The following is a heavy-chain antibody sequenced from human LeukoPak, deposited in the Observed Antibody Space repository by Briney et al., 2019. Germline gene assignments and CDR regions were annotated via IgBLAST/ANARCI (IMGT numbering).Heavy chain of an antibody. Sequence: QPGRSLRLSCAASDFTLSSYAMHWVRQAPGQGLEWVAVISYDGSDRYYADSVKGRSTISRDNSKNTLFLQMNSLRAEDTAVYYCARSGDYDSYYFDYWCQGTLVTVSS. CDR2: ISYDGSDR. V-gene: IGHV3-30*04. J-gene: IGHJ4*02. CDR3: ARSGDYDSYYFDY. CDR1: DFTLSSYA. D-gene: IGHD3-9*01.